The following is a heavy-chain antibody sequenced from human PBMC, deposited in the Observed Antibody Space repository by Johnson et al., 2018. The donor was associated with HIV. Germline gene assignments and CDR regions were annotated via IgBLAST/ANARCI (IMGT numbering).Heavy chain of an antibody. Sequence: VQLVESGGGLVQPGGSLRLSCAASGFTFSSYWMSWVRQAPGKGLEWVANIKQDGSEKYYVDSVKGRFTISRDNAKNSLYLQMNSLRAEDTAVYYCARGLTGTRRDAFDSWGQGTMVTVSS. J-gene: IGHJ3*02. CDR3: ARGLTGTRRDAFDS. V-gene: IGHV3-7*01. D-gene: IGHD1-7*01. CDR1: GFTFSSYW. CDR2: IKQDGSEK.